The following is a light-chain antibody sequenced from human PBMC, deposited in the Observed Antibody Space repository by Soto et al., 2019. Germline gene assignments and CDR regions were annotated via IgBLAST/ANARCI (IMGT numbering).Light chain of an antibody. CDR2: KAS. V-gene: IGKV1-5*03. J-gene: IGKJ4*01. CDR3: QQYNLYSFT. Sequence: IQMTQSPSTLSASVGDRVTITCRASQSINTWLAWYQQKPGKAPRLLIYKASTLHSGVPSRFSGSGSGTEFTLAISSLQPDDSATYYCQQYNLYSFTVGGGTKVEIK. CDR1: QSINTW.